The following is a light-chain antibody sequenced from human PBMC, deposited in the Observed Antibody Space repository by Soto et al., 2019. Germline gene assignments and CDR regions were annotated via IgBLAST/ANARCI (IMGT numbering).Light chain of an antibody. V-gene: IGLV9-49*01. J-gene: IGLJ2*01. CDR2: VGTGGIVG. Sequence: QSVLTQPPSASASLGASVTLTCTLSSGYSNYKVDWYQQRPGKGPRFVMRVGTGGIVGSKGDGIPDRFSVLGSGLNRYLTIKNIQEGDESDSHGGADHGSGSNFVYLVFGGGTKVTVL. CDR1: SGYSNYK. CDR3: GADHGSGSNFVYLV.